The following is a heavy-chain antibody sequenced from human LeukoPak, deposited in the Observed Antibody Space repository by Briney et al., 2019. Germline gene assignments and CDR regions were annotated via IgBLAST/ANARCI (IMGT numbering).Heavy chain of an antibody. CDR1: GGSCDDYY. CDR3: SRGRDRSKAGDH. V-gene: IGHV4-34*01. J-gene: IGHJ4*02. Sequence: SETLSLTCDVSGGSCDDYYRSWIRQPPGKGLEWIGEIHPHGIFYYNSSLMSRVTISIDTSKSQFSLRLTSVTAADTAIYYCSRGRDRSKAGDHWGQGSLVTVSS. D-gene: IGHD5-24*01. CDR2: IHPHGIF.